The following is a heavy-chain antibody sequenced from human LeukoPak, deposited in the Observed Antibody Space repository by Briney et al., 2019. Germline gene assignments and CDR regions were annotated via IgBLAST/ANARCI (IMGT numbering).Heavy chain of an antibody. V-gene: IGHV3-23*01. Sequence: GGSLRLSCAASGFTFSSYDMSWVRQAPGKGLEWVSTTSGSGGSTYYADSVKGRFTISRDNSKNTLYLQMNSLRAEDTAVYYCARDSTYSHDYYYYYMDVWGKGTTVTVSS. CDR2: TSGSGGST. CDR1: GFTFSSYD. J-gene: IGHJ6*03. D-gene: IGHD4-11*01. CDR3: ARDSTYSHDYYYYYMDV.